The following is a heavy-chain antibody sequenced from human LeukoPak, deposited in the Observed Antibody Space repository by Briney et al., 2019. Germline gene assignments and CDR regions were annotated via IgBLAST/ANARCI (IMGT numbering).Heavy chain of an antibody. CDR2: ISYDGSNK. D-gene: IGHD3-22*01. V-gene: IGHV3-30*18. CDR3: VKDRYYYDSSGYYDY. CDR1: GFTFSSYG. J-gene: IGHJ4*02. Sequence: PGGSLRLSCAASGFTFSSYGMHWVRQAPGKGLEWVAVISYDGSNKYYADSAKGRFTISRDNSKNTLYLQMNSLRAEDTAVYYCVKDRYYYDSSGYYDYWGQGTLVTVSS.